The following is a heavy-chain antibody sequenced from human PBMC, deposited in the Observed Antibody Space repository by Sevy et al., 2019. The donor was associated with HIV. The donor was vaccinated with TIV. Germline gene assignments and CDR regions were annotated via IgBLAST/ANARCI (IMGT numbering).Heavy chain of an antibody. V-gene: IGHV4-59*13. CDR2: IYYSGTA. CDR1: GGSISNYY. Sequence: SETLSLTCTVSGGSISNYYWSWIRQPPGKGLEWIGYIYYSGTANYNPSLKSRVTISVDTSKNQFSLKLNSVTAADTAVYYCAREISGYGLWRFFDYWGQGSLVTVSS. D-gene: IGHD5-12*01. J-gene: IGHJ4*02. CDR3: AREISGYGLWRFFDY.